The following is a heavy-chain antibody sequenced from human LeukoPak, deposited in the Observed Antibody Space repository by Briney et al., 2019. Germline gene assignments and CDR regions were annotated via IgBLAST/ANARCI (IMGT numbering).Heavy chain of an antibody. CDR3: ARSMRSGYVFDS. D-gene: IGHD5-12*01. J-gene: IGHJ4*02. V-gene: IGHV3-48*03. Sequence: GGSLRLSCAAAGLTFSSYEMNWVRQAPGKGLEWVSHISFSGSTIYYADSVKGRFTISRDNAKNSLYLQMNSLRAEDTAVYYCARSMRSGYVFDSWGQGTLVTVSS. CDR1: GLTFSSYE. CDR2: ISFSGSTI.